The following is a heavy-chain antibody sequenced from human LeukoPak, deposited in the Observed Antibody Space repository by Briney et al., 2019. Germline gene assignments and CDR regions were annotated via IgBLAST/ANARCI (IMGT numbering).Heavy chain of an antibody. D-gene: IGHD2-15*01. Sequence: GGSLRLSCAASGFTFRNYGMHWVRQAPGKGLEWVAVISYDESDKYYADSVKGRFTISRDNSKNTLYLQMNSLRPEDTAVYYCAKGVVAATNAAYYGMDVWGQGTTVTVSS. V-gene: IGHV3-30*18. CDR3: AKGVVAATNAAYYGMDV. CDR2: ISYDESDK. J-gene: IGHJ6*02. CDR1: GFTFRNYG.